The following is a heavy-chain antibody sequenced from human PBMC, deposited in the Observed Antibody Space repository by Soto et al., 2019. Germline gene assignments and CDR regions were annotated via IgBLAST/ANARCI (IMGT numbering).Heavy chain of an antibody. V-gene: IGHV3-23*01. D-gene: IGHD3-3*02. J-gene: IGHJ3*02. CDR3: XXXXAIIGKGAFDM. CDR2: ISGGGGDST. Sequence: EVHLLESGGGLVQPGGSLTLSCAASGFTFSSYAMSWVRQAPGKGLEWVSAISGGGGDSTYYADSVKGRLIISKDNSXXXXXXXXXXXXXXXXXXXXXXXXXAIIGKGAFDMWGQGTMVTVS. CDR1: GFTFSSYA.